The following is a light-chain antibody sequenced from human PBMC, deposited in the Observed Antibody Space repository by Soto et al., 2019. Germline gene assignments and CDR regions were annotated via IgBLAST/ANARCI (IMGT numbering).Light chain of an antibody. J-gene: IGKJ3*01. V-gene: IGKV3-15*01. CDR2: GSS. CDR1: QIVSSN. Sequence: EIVMTQSPATLSVSPGERATLSCRASQIVSSNLAWYRQNPGQAPRLLIYGSSTRATGIPARFSCSGSGTESTRTSNSLQYKDYAVYDCQQYNNWPPQYTVGPGTKVDIK. CDR3: QQYNNWPPQYT.